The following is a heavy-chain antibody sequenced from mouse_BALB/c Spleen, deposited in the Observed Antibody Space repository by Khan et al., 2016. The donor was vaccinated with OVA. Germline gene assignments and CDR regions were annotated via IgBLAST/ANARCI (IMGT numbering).Heavy chain of an antibody. Sequence: EVELVESGPGLVKPSQSLSLTCTVTGYSITSDYAWNWIRQFPGNKLEWMGFISYSGNTKYNPSLKNRFSITRDTSKNQFFLQLNCVTTEDTATYYCARVYGGDFDYWGQGTSLTVSS. J-gene: IGHJ2*02. CDR1: GYSITSDYA. CDR3: ARVYGGDFDY. V-gene: IGHV3-2*02. CDR2: ISYSGNT. D-gene: IGHD1-1*01.